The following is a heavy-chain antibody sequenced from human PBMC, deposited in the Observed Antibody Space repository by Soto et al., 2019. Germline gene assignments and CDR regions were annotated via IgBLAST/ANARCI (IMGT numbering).Heavy chain of an antibody. CDR3: ARSSYYYDSFDI. CDR1: GDSVSSNRAA. V-gene: IGHV6-1*01. Sequence: PSQTLSLTCAISGDSVSSNRAAWNWIRQSPSRGLEWLGRTYYRSKWYNDYAVSVKSRININTDTSKNQLSLQLNSVTPEDTAVYYCARSSYYYDSFDIWGQGTLVIVSS. D-gene: IGHD3-10*01. CDR2: TYYRSKWYN. J-gene: IGHJ3*02.